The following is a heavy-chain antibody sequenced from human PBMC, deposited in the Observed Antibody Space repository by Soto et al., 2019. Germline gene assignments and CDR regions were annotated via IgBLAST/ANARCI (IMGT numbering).Heavy chain of an antibody. Sequence: EVQLVESGGGLVQPGGSLRLSCVDSGFTFSSYWMSWVRQAPVKGLEWVGNIKQDGSEENYVDSVKGRFTISRDNAQNSMYLQMNSLRGEDTAVYYCARIAASGRGWDVWGQGTTVVVSS. CDR2: IKQDGSEE. D-gene: IGHD6-13*01. J-gene: IGHJ6*02. CDR3: ARIAASGRGWDV. CDR1: GFTFSSYW. V-gene: IGHV3-7*01.